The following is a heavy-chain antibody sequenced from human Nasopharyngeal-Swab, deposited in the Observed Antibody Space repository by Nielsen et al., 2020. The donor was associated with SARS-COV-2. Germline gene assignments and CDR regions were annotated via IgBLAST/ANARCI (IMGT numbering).Heavy chain of an antibody. CDR1: GYTFSKYD. Sequence: ASVKVSCKASGYTFSKYDMNWVRQAPGQGLEWMGWISPYNGQAIYAQIFRGRVTLTTDTSSSTAYMELRSLRSDDSALYFCARGRDASGSSFDYWGQGTLVTVSS. D-gene: IGHD3-10*01. CDR2: ISPYNGQA. CDR3: ARGRDASGSSFDY. J-gene: IGHJ4*02. V-gene: IGHV1-18*01.